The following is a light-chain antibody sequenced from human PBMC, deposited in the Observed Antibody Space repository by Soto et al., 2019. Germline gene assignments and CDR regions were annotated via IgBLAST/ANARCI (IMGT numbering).Light chain of an antibody. Sequence: DIQMTQSPTSLSASVGDRATFTCRASQGIRNYVAWYQQRPGKAPKLLIYAASTLQSGVPSRFSGSGSGTDFTLTINVLEPEDVATYSCQKYSSVPVFGPGTKVEIK. CDR3: QKYSSVPV. J-gene: IGKJ3*01. CDR2: AAS. CDR1: QGIRNY. V-gene: IGKV1-27*01.